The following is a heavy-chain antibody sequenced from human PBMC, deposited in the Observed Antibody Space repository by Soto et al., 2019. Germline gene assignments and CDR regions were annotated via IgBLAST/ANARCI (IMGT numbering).Heavy chain of an antibody. D-gene: IGHD3-9*01. CDR3: ARVRKDILTGLARYGMDV. CDR1: GGSISSGGYY. CDR2: IYYSGST. Sequence: SETLSLTCTVSGGSISSGGYYWSWIRQHPGKGLEWIGYIYYSGSTYYNPSLKSRVTISVDTSKNQFSLKLSSVTAADTAVYYCARVRKDILTGLARYGMDVWGQGTTVTVSS. J-gene: IGHJ6*02. V-gene: IGHV4-31*03.